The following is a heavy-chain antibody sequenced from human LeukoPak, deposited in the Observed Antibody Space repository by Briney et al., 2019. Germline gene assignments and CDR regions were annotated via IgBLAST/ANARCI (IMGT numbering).Heavy chain of an antibody. CDR1: GFTVSSNY. Sequence: GGSLRLSCAASGFTVSSNYMSWVRQAPGKGLEWVSVIYSGGSTYYADSVKGRFTISRDNSKNIVSLQMNNLRAEDTAVYYCARGRGLGVVSPYFDYWGQRTLVTVSS. CDR2: IYSGGST. J-gene: IGHJ4*02. CDR3: ARGRGLGVVSPYFDY. V-gene: IGHV3-53*01. D-gene: IGHD3-3*01.